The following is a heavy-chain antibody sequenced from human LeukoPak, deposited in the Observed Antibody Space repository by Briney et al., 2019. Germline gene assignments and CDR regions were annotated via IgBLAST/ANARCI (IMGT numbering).Heavy chain of an antibody. Sequence: GESLKISCQGPGYSFTTDWIGWVRQMPGKGLECMGIIYPGDSDTRYSPSFQGQVTISADKSINTAYLQWSSLKASDTAMYYCARLGTYWSNYYFEYWGQGTLVTASS. V-gene: IGHV5-51*01. J-gene: IGHJ4*02. CDR3: ARLGTYWSNYYFEY. CDR2: IYPGDSDT. D-gene: IGHD3-10*01. CDR1: GYSFTTDW.